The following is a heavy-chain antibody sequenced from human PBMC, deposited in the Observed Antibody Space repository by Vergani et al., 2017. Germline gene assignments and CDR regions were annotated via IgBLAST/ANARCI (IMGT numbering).Heavy chain of an antibody. CDR2: ISSSSSYI. J-gene: IGHJ4*02. Sequence: EVQLVESGGGLVKPGGSLRLSCAASGFTFSSYSMNWVRQAPGKGLEWVSSISSSSSYIYYADSVKGRFPISRDNAKTSLYLQMNSLRAEDTAVYYCARVSHDYLEGYFDYWGQGTLVTVSS. V-gene: IGHV3-21*01. CDR3: ARVSHDYLEGYFDY. CDR1: GFTFSSYS. D-gene: IGHD3-3*01.